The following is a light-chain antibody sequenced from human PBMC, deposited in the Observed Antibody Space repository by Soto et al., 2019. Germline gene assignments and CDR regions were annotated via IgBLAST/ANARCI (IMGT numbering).Light chain of an antibody. CDR3: QQYNKWPRT. CDR2: GAS. CDR1: QSVNSN. Sequence: DIVMTQSPATLSVSPGERATLSCRASQSVNSNLAWFQQKPGQAPRLLIYGASTRATGIPARFSGSGSGTEFTLTISSLQSEDFAVYYCQQYNKWPRTFGQGTKVEFK. V-gene: IGKV3-15*01. J-gene: IGKJ1*01.